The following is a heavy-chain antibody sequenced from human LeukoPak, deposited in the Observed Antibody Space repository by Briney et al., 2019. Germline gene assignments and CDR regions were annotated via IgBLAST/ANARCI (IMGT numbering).Heavy chain of an antibody. D-gene: IGHD3-10*01. CDR3: TTDLGLTMIRGVTVY. V-gene: IGHV3-15*01. Sequence: GGSLRLSCAASGFTFTNAWMTWVRQAPGKGLEWVGRIKSKGDGETTDYAAPVKGRFSMSRDDSKATMYLQMYSLEAEDTAVYYCTTDLGLTMIRGVTVYWGQGALVTVSS. CDR1: GFTFTNAW. J-gene: IGHJ4*02. CDR2: IKSKGDGETT.